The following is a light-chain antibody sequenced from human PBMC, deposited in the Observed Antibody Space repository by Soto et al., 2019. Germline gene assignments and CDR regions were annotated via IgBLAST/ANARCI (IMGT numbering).Light chain of an antibody. J-gene: IGLJ2*01. Sequence: QSALTQPASVSGSPGQSITISCTGTSSDVGSYNLVSWYQQHPGKAPKLMIYEGSKRPSGVSNRFSGSKSGNTASLTISGGQAEDEAAYYCCSYAGSSTFVVFGGGTKLTVL. CDR3: CSYAGSSTFVV. CDR1: SSDVGSYNL. CDR2: EGS. V-gene: IGLV2-23*03.